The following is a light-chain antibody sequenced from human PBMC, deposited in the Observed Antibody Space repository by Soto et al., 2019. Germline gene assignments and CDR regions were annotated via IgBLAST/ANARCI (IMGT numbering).Light chain of an antibody. V-gene: IGLV2-11*01. Sequence: QSVLPKPRSVPGSPGQPVTISCTRTSSYIGPYDHVAWYQQHPGKAPKLIIFAVSKRPSGVPDRFSGSKSGNTASLTISGLQAEDEADYYCSSYAGNYIYVFATGTKVTV. J-gene: IGLJ1*01. CDR2: AVS. CDR1: SSYIGPYDH. CDR3: SSYAGNYIYV.